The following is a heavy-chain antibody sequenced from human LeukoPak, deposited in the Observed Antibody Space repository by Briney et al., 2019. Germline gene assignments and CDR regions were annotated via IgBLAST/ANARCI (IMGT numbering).Heavy chain of an antibody. J-gene: IGHJ5*02. CDR1: GFTLSSYW. V-gene: IGHV3-7*01. CDR2: IKQDGSEK. D-gene: IGHD3-10*01. CDR3: ARVRGTANYYGSGSNDNWFDP. Sequence: GGSLRLSCAASGFTLSSYWMSWVRQAPGKGLEWVANIKQDGSEKYYVDSVKGRFTISRDNAKNSLYLQMNSLRAEDTAVYYCARVRGTANYYGSGSNDNWFDPWGQGTLVTVSS.